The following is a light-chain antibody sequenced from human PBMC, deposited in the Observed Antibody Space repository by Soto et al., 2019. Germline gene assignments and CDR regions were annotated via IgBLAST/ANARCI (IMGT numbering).Light chain of an antibody. Sequence: QSALTQPASVSGSPGQSITISCTGTSSDVGGYNYVSWYRQYPGKAPKLMIYGVTNRPSGVSNRFSGSKSGNTASLTISGLQAEDEADYYCSSYTKTSSPYVFGTGTKVTVL. CDR2: GVT. V-gene: IGLV2-14*01. CDR3: SSYTKTSSPYV. J-gene: IGLJ1*01. CDR1: SSDVGGYNY.